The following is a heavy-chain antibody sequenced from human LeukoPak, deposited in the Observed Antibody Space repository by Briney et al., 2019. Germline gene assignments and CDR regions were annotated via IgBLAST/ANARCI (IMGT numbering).Heavy chain of an antibody. CDR1: GFTFDDYA. V-gene: IGHV3-9*01. Sequence: PGGSLRLSCAASGFTFDDYAMHWVRQAPGKGLEWVSGISWNSGSIGYADSVKGRFTISRDNAKNSLYLQMNSLRAEDTAVYYCARDSGRPIISYYFDYWGQGTLVTVSS. CDR3: ARDSGRPIISYYFDY. D-gene: IGHD3-16*02. CDR2: ISWNSGSI. J-gene: IGHJ4*02.